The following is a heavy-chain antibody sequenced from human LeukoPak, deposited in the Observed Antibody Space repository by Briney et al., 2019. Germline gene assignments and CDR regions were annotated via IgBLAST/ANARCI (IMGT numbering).Heavy chain of an antibody. J-gene: IGHJ4*02. CDR1: GGSISSSSYY. CDR3: ARLPVFGVTQLADY. CDR2: IYYSGST. D-gene: IGHD3-3*01. Sequence: TSETLSLTXTVSGGSISSSSYYWGWIRQPPGKGLEWIGSIYYSGSTYYNPSLKSRVTISVDTSKNQFSLKLSSVTAADTAVYYCARLPVFGVTQLADYWGQGTLVTVSS. V-gene: IGHV4-39*01.